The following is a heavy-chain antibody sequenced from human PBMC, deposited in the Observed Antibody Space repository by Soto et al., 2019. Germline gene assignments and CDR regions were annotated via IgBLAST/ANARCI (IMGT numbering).Heavy chain of an antibody. V-gene: IGHV3-21*01. CDR3: ARDQKYYDSSGYYPPNDY. D-gene: IGHD3-22*01. J-gene: IGHJ4*02. CDR2: ISSSSSYI. Sequence: PGGSLRLSCAASGFTFSSYSMNWVRQAPGKGLEWVSSISSSSSYIYYADSVKGRFTISRDNAKNSLYLQMNSLRAEDTAVYYCARDQKYYDSSGYYPPNDYWGQGTLVTVSS. CDR1: GFTFSSYS.